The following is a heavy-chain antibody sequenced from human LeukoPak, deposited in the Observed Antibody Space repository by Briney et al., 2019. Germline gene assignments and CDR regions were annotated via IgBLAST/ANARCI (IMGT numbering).Heavy chain of an antibody. D-gene: IGHD2-2*01. J-gene: IGHJ4*02. V-gene: IGHV4-39*02. CDR3: ARDQWRGNCSSTSCYAFDY. CDR2: IYYSGST. CDR1: GGSISSSSYY. Sequence: PSETLSLTCTVTGGSISSSSYYWGWIRQPPGKGLEWIGSIYYSGSTYYNPSLKSRVTISVDTSKNQFSLKLSSVTAADTAVYYCARDQWRGNCSSTSCYAFDYWGQGTLVTVSS.